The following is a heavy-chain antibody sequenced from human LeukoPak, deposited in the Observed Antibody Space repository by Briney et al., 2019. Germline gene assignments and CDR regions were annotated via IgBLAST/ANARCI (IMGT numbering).Heavy chain of an antibody. CDR1: GGSITTYY. J-gene: IGHJ6*03. D-gene: IGHD4-11*01. CDR2: IYYTGTT. Sequence: SETLSLTCTVSGGSITTYYWSWIRQPPGKRLEWMGYIYYTGTTNYNPSFKSRVTIPVDASMNQISLMGNCMTDADTAGYYCSRLHYSKDGISRPSMDVWGRGTTVIVSS. V-gene: IGHV4-59*08. CDR3: SRLHYSKDGISRPSMDV.